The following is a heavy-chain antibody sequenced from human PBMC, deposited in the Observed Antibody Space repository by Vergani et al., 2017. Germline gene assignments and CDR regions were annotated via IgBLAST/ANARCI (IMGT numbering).Heavy chain of an antibody. J-gene: IGHJ6*03. CDR2: ISYDGSNK. CDR1: GFTFSSYA. V-gene: IGHV3-30-3*01. D-gene: IGHD3-3*01. Sequence: QVQLVESGGGVVQPGRSLRLSCAASGFTFSSYAMHWVRQAPGKGLEWVAVISYDGSNKYYADSVKGRFTISRDNSKNTLYLQMNSLRAEDTAVYYCARQTTTYYDLWSGYPVGYMDVWGKGTTVTVSS. CDR3: ARQTTTYYDLWSGYPVGYMDV.